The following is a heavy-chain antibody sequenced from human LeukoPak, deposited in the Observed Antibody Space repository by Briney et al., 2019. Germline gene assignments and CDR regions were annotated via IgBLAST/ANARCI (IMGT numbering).Heavy chain of an antibody. D-gene: IGHD3-10*01. CDR3: ARDGDFSGSGRPDY. J-gene: IGHJ4*02. CDR1: GFTFDDYG. Sequence: GGSLRLSCAASGFTFDDYGMSWVRQAPGKGLEWVSGTNWNGRSTGYADSVKGRFTISRDNTNNSLYLRMNSLRGEDTAFYYCARDGDFSGSGRPDYWGQGTLVTVSS. V-gene: IGHV3-20*04. CDR2: TNWNGRST.